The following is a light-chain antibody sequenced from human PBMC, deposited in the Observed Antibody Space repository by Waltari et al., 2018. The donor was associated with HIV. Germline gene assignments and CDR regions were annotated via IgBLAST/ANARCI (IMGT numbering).Light chain of an antibody. V-gene: IGKV2-30*01. CDR2: KVS. Sequence: DVVLTQSPLSLPVTLGQPASISCGSSQGLVYTDGKTYLTWFQQRPGQSPRRLIYKVSNRDSRAPDRLSGSGSGTNFTLTISRVEAEDVGLYYCMQGTHWPHTFGQGTKLEI. CDR1: QGLVYTDGKTY. CDR3: MQGTHWPHT. J-gene: IGKJ2*01.